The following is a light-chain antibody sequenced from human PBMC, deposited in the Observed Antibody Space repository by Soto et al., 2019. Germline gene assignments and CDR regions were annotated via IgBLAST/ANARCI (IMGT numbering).Light chain of an antibody. CDR3: VSYTSISTHV. J-gene: IGLJ1*01. CDR1: SSDVGGYNY. Sequence: QSVLTQPASVSGSPGQSITISCTGTSSDVGGYNYVSWYQHHPGKAPKLMIYDVSNRPSGVSNRFSGSKSGNTASLTISGPQGEDEADYYCVSYTSISTHVFGTGTKVTVL. CDR2: DVS. V-gene: IGLV2-14*01.